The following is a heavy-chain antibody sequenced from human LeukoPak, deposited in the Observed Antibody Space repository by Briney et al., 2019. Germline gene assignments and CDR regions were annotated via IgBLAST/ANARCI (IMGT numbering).Heavy chain of an antibody. CDR2: IHTSGST. CDR1: GGSITSYY. J-gene: IGHJ4*02. V-gene: IGHV4-4*07. Sequence: SETLSLTCTVSGGSITSYYWTYVRQPAGKGLEWIGRIHTSGSTNYNPSLKSRVTMSVDTSKNQFSLNLSSVTAADSAMYYCAREFSGTSIAARVFDSWGQGTLVTVSS. D-gene: IGHD6-6*01. CDR3: AREFSGTSIAARVFDS.